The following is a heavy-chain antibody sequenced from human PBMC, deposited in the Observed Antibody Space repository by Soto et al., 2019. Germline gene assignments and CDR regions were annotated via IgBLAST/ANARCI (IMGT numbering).Heavy chain of an antibody. J-gene: IGHJ5*02. V-gene: IGHV1-69*02. CDR1: GGTFSSYT. D-gene: IGHD3-10*01. Sequence: QVQLVQSGAEVKKPRSSVKVSCKASGGTFSSYTISWVRQAPGQGLEWMGRIIPTLGIANYAQKLEGRVTITADKSTSTAYMELSSLRSEDTAVYYCAIEPIWFGELFRFDPWGQGTLVTVSS. CDR2: IIPTLGIA. CDR3: AIEPIWFGELFRFDP.